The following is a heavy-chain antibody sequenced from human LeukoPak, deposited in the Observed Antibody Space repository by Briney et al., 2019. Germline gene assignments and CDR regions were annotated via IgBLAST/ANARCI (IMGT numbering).Heavy chain of an antibody. CDR3: AIISGSYDY. Sequence: GGSLRLSCAASGFTFSRYWMHCARQAPGKGLVWVSRINRDGSSTSYADSVKGRFTISRDNAKNTLYLQMNSLRAEDTAVYYCAIISGSYDYWGQGTLVTVSS. CDR2: INRDGSST. V-gene: IGHV3-74*01. J-gene: IGHJ4*02. D-gene: IGHD1-26*01. CDR1: GFTFSRYW.